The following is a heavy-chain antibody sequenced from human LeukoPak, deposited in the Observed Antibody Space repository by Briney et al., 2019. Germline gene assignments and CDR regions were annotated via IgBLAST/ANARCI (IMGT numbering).Heavy chain of an antibody. CDR1: GGSFSGYY. D-gene: IGHD4-11*01. V-gene: IGHV4-34*01. CDR2: INHSGST. Sequence: PSETLSLTCAVYGGSFSGYYWSWIRQPPGKGLEWIGEINHSGSTNYNPSLKSRVTISVDTSKNQFSLKLSSVTAADTAVYYCARGLITVTTTPDQAYFMDVWGKGTTVTVSS. CDR3: ARGLITVTTTPDQAYFMDV. J-gene: IGHJ6*03.